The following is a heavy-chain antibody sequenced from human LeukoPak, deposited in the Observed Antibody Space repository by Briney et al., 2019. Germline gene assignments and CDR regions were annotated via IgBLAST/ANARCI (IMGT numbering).Heavy chain of an antibody. Sequence: GASVKVSCKASGYTFTTLGISRVRQAPGQGLEWRRWTTAYNGNTNYAQKLQGRVTMTTDTCTSTAYMELRSLRSDDAAVYYWARDAAPLVNVPCNWCDPWGQGTLVTVS. CDR1: GYTFTTLG. J-gene: IGHJ5*02. CDR2: TTAYNGNT. V-gene: IGHV1-18*01. CDR3: ARDAAPLVNVPCNWCDP. D-gene: IGHD1-1*01.